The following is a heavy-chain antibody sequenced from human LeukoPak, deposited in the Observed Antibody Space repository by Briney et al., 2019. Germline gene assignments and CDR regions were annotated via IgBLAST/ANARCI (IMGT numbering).Heavy chain of an antibody. CDR3: ARSKAAPGAFGI. J-gene: IGHJ3*02. CDR2: IDTSSSYI. Sequence: GGSLRLSCVASGFTFSSYSMNWVRQAPGKGLEWVSSIDTSSSYIYYADSVKGRFTISRDNAKNSLYLQMNSLRAEDTAVYCCARSKAAPGAFGIWGQGTMVTVSS. D-gene: IGHD6-6*01. V-gene: IGHV3-21*01. CDR1: GFTFSSYS.